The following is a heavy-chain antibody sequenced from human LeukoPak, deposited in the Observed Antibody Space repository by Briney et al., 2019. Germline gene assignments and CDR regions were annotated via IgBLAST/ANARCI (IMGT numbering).Heavy chain of an antibody. CDR3: ARLKSSSWPDAFDI. J-gene: IGHJ3*02. Sequence: PSETLSLTCTVSGGSISSYYWSWIRQPPGKGLEWIGYIYYSGSTNYNPSLKSRVTISVDTSKNQFSLKLSSVTAADTAVYYCARLKSSSWPDAFDIWGQGTMVTVSS. V-gene: IGHV4-59*01. D-gene: IGHD6-13*01. CDR1: GGSISSYY. CDR2: IYYSGST.